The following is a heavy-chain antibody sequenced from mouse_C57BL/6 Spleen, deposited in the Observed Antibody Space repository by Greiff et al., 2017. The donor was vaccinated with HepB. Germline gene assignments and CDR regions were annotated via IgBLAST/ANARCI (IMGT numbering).Heavy chain of an antibody. CDR2: IHPNSGST. D-gene: IGHD1-1*01. Sequence: QVQLQQPGAELVKPGASVKLSCKASGYTFTSYWMHWVKQRPGQGLEWIGMIHPNSGSTNYNEKFKSKATLTVDKSSSTAYMQLGSLTSEDSAVYYCARYFTTVVATGFDYWGQGTTLTVSS. J-gene: IGHJ2*01. CDR1: GYTFTSYW. V-gene: IGHV1-64*01. CDR3: ARYFTTVVATGFDY.